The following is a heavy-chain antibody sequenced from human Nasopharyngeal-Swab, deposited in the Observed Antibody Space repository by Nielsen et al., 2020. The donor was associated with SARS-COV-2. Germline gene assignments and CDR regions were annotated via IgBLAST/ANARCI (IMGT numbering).Heavy chain of an antibody. CDR2: IWYDGSNK. V-gene: IGHV3-33*01. J-gene: IGHJ5*02. D-gene: IGHD6-19*01. CDR3: ARDAYSSGWYGGWFDP. Sequence: RGSLRLSCAASGFTFSSYGMHWVRQAPGKGLEWVAVIWYDGSNKYYADSVKGRFTLSRDNSKNTLYLQMNSLRVEDTAVYYCARDAYSSGWYGGWFDPWGQGTLVTVSS. CDR1: GFTFSSYG.